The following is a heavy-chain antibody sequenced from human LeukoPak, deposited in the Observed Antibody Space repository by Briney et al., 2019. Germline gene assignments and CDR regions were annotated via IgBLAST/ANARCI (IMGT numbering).Heavy chain of an antibody. CDR3: VKDLPVFHY. CDR2: IQFDGSEK. Sequence: PGGCLRLSCAASGFTFNSFAMHWVRQAPGKGLEWVAFIQFDGSEKQYGDSVKGRFTISRDNSKNTLYLQMNGLRGDDTAVYYCVKDLPVFHYWGQGTLVTVSS. J-gene: IGHJ4*02. CDR1: GFTFNSFA. V-gene: IGHV3-30*02.